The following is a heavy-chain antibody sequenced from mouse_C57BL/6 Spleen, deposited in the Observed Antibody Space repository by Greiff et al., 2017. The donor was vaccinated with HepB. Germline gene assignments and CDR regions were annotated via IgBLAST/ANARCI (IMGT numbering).Heavy chain of an antibody. V-gene: IGHV1-26*01. J-gene: IGHJ3*01. D-gene: IGHD3-2*02. Sequence: VQLQQSGPELVKPGASVKISCKASGYTFTDYYMNWVKQSHGKSLEWIGDINPNNGGTSYNQKFKGKATLTVDKSSSTAYMELRSLTSEDSAVYDCARSGRDSSVAFAYWGQGTLVTVSA. CDR3: ARSGRDSSVAFAY. CDR2: INPNNGGT. CDR1: GYTFTDYY.